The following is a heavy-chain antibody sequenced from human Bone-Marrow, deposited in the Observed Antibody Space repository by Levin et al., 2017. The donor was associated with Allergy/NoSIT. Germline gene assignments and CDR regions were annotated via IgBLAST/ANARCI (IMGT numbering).Heavy chain of an antibody. CDR2: ITSDGNSI. V-gene: IGHV3-21*01. Sequence: GESLKISCAASGFTFSDYSMNWVRQAPGKGLEWVSSITSDGNSIFYSDLVKGRFSISRDNANNSLYLQMNSLRAEDTALYFCARDPRDTTVSYPHYYYYSYMDVWGVGTTVTVSS. J-gene: IGHJ6*03. D-gene: IGHD5-18*01. CDR1: GFTFSDYS. CDR3: ARDPRDTTVSYPHYYYYSYMDV.